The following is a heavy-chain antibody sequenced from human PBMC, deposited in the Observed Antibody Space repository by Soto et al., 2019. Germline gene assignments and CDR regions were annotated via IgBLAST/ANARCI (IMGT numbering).Heavy chain of an antibody. CDR3: EGHQSSSWYSVDY. J-gene: IGHJ4*02. V-gene: IGHV3-33*01. Sequence: QVQLVESGGGVVQPGRSLRLSCAASGFTFSSYGMHWVRQAPGKGLEWVAVIWYDGSYKYYADSVKGRFTISRDNSKNTLYLQMNSLRAEDTAVYYCEGHQSSSWYSVDYWGQGTLVTVSS. CDR1: GFTFSSYG. D-gene: IGHD6-13*01. CDR2: IWYDGSYK.